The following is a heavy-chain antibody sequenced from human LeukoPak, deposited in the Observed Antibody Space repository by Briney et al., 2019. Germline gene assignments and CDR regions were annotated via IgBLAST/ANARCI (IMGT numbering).Heavy chain of an antibody. V-gene: IGHV4-61*02. CDR1: GGSISSGSYY. CDR2: IYTSGST. CDR3: ARVGFHDILTGYYDDAFDI. D-gene: IGHD3-9*01. J-gene: IGHJ3*02. Sequence: SETLSLTCTVSGGSISSGSYYWSWIRQPAGKGLEWIGRIYTSGSTNYNPSLKSRVTISVDTSKNQFSLKLSSVTAADTAVYYCARVGFHDILTGYYDDAFDIWGQGTMVTVSS.